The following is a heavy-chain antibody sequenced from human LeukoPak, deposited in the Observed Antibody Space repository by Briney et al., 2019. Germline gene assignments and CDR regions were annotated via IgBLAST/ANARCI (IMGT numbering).Heavy chain of an antibody. Sequence: GGSLRLSCAASGFTFSNYWMHWVRQAPGKGLEWVSYISSSSSTIYYADSVKGRFTISRDNAKNSLYLQMNSLRAEDTAVYYCARRNVTMVRGVINYYYYYMDVWGKGTTVTVSS. CDR3: ARRNVTMVRGVINYYYYYMDV. J-gene: IGHJ6*03. CDR1: GFTFSNYW. CDR2: ISSSSSTI. V-gene: IGHV3-48*01. D-gene: IGHD3-10*01.